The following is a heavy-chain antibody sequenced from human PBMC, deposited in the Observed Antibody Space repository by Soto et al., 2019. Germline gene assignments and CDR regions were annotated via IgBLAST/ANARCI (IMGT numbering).Heavy chain of an antibody. V-gene: IGHV3-23*01. J-gene: IGHJ4*01. CDR3: EQMGFGLMQLYYFHQ. CDR2: ISGNSGKT. Sequence: GGSLRLSCTASGFTFSSYAMSWVRQAPGKELEWVSTISGNSGKTNYAESVKGRFSISRDNSKNTVHLQLDSLRAEDTAVYFCEQMGFGLMQLYYFHQWGPGTLVTVSS. D-gene: IGHD3-9*01. CDR1: GFTFSSYA.